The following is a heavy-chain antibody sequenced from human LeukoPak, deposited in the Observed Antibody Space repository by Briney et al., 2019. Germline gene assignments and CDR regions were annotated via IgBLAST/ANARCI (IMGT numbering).Heavy chain of an antibody. CDR3: ARGRAFYYGSGSYRGSRRYYYYYMDV. D-gene: IGHD3-10*01. J-gene: IGHJ6*03. Sequence: SETLSLTCTVSGGSISSYYWSWIRQPPGKGLEWIGYIYYSGSTNYNPSLKSRVTISVDTSKNQFSLKLSSVTAADTAVYYCARGRAFYYGSGSYRGSRRYYYYYMDVWGKGTTVTVSS. V-gene: IGHV4-59*01. CDR1: GGSISSYY. CDR2: IYYSGST.